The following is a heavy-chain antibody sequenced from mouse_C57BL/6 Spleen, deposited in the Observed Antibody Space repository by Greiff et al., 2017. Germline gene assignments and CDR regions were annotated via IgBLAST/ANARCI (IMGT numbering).Heavy chain of an antibody. J-gene: IGHJ4*01. D-gene: IGHD1-1*01. CDR3: ARNYGSPPTGMMYY. Sequence: QVQLQQSGAELVKPGASVKMSCKASGYTFTSYWITWVKQRPGQGLEWIGDIYPGSGSTNYNEKFKSKATLTVDTSSSTAYMQLSSLTADDSAVYDCARNYGSPPTGMMYYWGQGTSVTVSS. CDR2: IYPGSGST. CDR1: GYTFTSYW. V-gene: IGHV1-55*01.